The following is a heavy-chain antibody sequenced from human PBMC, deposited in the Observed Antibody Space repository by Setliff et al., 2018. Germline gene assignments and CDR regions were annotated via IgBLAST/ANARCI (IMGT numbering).Heavy chain of an antibody. D-gene: IGHD2-15*01. CDR3: ASERESASRQTYFDS. CDR2: IYCSGST. V-gene: IGHV4-59*11. J-gene: IGHJ4*02. Sequence: PSETLSLTCTVSGGSISSHYWSWIRQPPGKGLEWIGSIYCSGSTNYNPSLKSRVTILSDTSKNQFSLILSSVTAADTAVYYCASERESASRQTYFDSWGQGTLVTVSS. CDR1: GGSISSHY.